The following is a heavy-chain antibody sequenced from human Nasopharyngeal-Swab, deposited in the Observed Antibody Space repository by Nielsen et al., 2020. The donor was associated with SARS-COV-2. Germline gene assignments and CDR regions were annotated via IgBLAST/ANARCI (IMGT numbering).Heavy chain of an antibody. V-gene: IGHV3-30-3*01. Sequence: GESLKISCAASGFTFSSSAMHWVRQAPGKGLEWVAVISYDGSNKYFADSVKGRFTISRDNSKNTLYLQMNSLRAEVTAVYYCASPPLDSSGYYYGFHYWGRGTLVTVSS. CDR1: GFTFSSSA. CDR2: ISYDGSNK. CDR3: ASPPLDSSGYYYGFHY. J-gene: IGHJ4*02. D-gene: IGHD3-22*01.